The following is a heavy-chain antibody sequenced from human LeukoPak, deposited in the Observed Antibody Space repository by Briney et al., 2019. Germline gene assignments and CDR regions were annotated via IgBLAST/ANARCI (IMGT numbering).Heavy chain of an antibody. CDR1: GYTFTGYY. Sequence: ASVKVSCKASGYTFTGYYMHWVRQAPGQGLEWMGWINPNSGGTNYAQKFQGRVTMTRDTSISTAYMELSRLRSDDTAVYHCARGVYYYYYMDVWGKGTTVTVSS. CDR3: ARGVYYYYYMDV. J-gene: IGHJ6*03. V-gene: IGHV1-2*02. CDR2: INPNSGGT.